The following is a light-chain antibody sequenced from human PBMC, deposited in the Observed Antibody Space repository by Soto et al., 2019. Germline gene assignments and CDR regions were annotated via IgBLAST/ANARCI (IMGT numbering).Light chain of an antibody. CDR2: AAS. J-gene: IGKJ3*01. CDR3: QQSYSTVFT. Sequence: DIQMTQSPSSLSASVGDRVTITCRASQSISSYLNWYQQKPGKAPKLLIYAASSLQSGVPSRFSGSGSVTDFTLTISSLQPEDFATYYCQQSYSTVFTFGPGTKVDIK. V-gene: IGKV1-39*01. CDR1: QSISSY.